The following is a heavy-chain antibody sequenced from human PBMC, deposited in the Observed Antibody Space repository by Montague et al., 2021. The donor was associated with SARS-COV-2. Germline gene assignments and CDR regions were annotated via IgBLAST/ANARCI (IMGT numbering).Heavy chain of an antibody. V-gene: IGHV3-23*01. Sequence: SLRLSCSASGFTFSQYPMHWVRQAPGKGLEWVSSIGARGDSTYYXDSVKGRFTVSRDNSKSTLYLQMNSLRREDTAVYYCASAYILNKWYEAYWGQGTLVTVSS. D-gene: IGHD2-15*01. J-gene: IGHJ4*02. CDR1: GFTFSQYP. CDR2: IGARGDST. CDR3: ASAYILNKWYEAY.